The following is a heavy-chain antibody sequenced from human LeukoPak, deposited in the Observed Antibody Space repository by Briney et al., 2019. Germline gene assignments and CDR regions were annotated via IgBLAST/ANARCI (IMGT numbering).Heavy chain of an antibody. Sequence: GGSLRLSCVASGFIFNNYGMNWVRQAPGKGLEWVSYISSSDSTIYYADSVKGRFTISRDNAKNSLYLQMNSLRAGDTAVYYCARTIEMATISYFDYWGQGTLVTVSS. CDR2: ISSSDSTI. CDR1: GFIFNNYG. V-gene: IGHV3-48*04. D-gene: IGHD5-24*01. CDR3: ARTIEMATISYFDY. J-gene: IGHJ4*02.